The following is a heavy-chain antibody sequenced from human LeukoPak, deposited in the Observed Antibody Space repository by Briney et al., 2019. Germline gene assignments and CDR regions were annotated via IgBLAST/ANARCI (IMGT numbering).Heavy chain of an antibody. Sequence: GRSLRLSCAASGFTFDDYAMHWVRQTPEKGLEWVSGVTWNSGKIGYADSVEGRFTISRDNAKNSLYLQMNSLRAEDTALYYCARENHLGYSYGYDEFDLWGQGTMVTVSS. V-gene: IGHV3-9*01. CDR2: VTWNSGKI. J-gene: IGHJ3*01. D-gene: IGHD5-18*01. CDR3: ARENHLGYSYGYDEFDL. CDR1: GFTFDDYA.